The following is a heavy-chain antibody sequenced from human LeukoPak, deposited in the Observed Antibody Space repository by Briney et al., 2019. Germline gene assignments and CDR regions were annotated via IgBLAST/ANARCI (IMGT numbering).Heavy chain of an antibody. CDR2: IIPILGIA. V-gene: IGHV1-69*04. J-gene: IGHJ6*03. CDR3: ARTGGGESIAARLHYYYMDV. Sequence: SVKVSCKASGGTFSSYAISWVRQAPGQGLEWMGRIIPILGIANYAQKFQGRVTITADKSTSTAYMELRSLRSDDTAVYYCARTGGGESIAARLHYYYMDVWGKGTTVTVSS. D-gene: IGHD6-6*01. CDR1: GGTFSSYA.